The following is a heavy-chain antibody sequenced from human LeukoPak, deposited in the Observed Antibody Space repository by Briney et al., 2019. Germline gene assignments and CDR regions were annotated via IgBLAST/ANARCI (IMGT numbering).Heavy chain of an antibody. CDR1: GFTVSSNY. CDR2: IRYDGSNK. Sequence: GGSLRLSCAASGFTVSSNYMSWVRQAPGKGLEWVAFIRYDGSNKYYADSVKGRFTISRDNSKNTLYLQMNRLRAEDTAVYYCAKDAYLGSNWLDPWGQGTLVTVSS. V-gene: IGHV3-30*02. CDR3: AKDAYLGSNWLDP. D-gene: IGHD7-27*01. J-gene: IGHJ5*02.